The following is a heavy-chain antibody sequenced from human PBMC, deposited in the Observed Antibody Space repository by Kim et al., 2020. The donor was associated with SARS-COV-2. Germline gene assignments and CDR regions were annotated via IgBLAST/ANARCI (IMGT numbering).Heavy chain of an antibody. CDR1: GYTFTGYY. D-gene: IGHD6-6*01. Sequence: ASVKVSCKASGYTFTGYYMHWVRQAAGQGLEWMGRINPNSGGTNYAQKFQGRVTMTRDTSISTAYMELSRLRSDDTAVYYCARRALPELGYAFDIWGQGTMVTVSS. V-gene: IGHV1-2*06. J-gene: IGHJ3*02. CDR2: INPNSGGT. CDR3: ARRALPELGYAFDI.